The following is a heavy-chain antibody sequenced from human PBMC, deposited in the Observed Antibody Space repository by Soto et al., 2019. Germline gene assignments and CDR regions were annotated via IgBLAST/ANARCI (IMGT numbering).Heavy chain of an antibody. CDR2: IYYTGST. D-gene: IGHD6-19*01. J-gene: IGHJ4*01. V-gene: IGHV4-59*01. CDR3: ARPSVAVTWGPFDY. CDR1: GGSISTYN. Sequence: SETLSLTCTVSGGSISTYNWNRVRQPPGKGLEWIGNIYYTGSTNYNPSLKTRVTISVDTSKNQFSLKLTSVTAADTAVYYCARPSVAVTWGPFDYWGQGTLVTSSS.